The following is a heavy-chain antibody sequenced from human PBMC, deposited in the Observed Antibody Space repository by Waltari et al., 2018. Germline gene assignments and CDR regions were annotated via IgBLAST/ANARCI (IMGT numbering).Heavy chain of an antibody. CDR3: ARDVRGNTAMGPTNWFDP. V-gene: IGHV4-39*07. CDR1: GGSISSSSYY. Sequence: QLQLQESGPGLVKPSETLSLTCTVSGGSISSSSYYWGWIRQPPGQGLEWIGSIYYSGSTYYNPSLKSRVTISVDTSKNQFSLKLSSVTAADTAVYYCARDVRGNTAMGPTNWFDPWGQGTLVTVSS. CDR2: IYYSGST. D-gene: IGHD5-18*01. J-gene: IGHJ5*02.